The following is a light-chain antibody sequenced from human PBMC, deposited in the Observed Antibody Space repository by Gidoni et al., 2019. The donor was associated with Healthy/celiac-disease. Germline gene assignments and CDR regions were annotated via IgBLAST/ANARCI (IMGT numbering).Light chain of an antibody. J-gene: IGKJ4*01. CDR3: QQYNNWPLT. Sequence: IVMTQSPATLSVSPGERATLSCRASQSVSSNLAWYQQKPGQAPRLLIYGASTRATGIPARFSGSGSGTEFTLTISSLQSGDFAVYYCQQYNNWPLTVGGGTKVEIK. CDR2: GAS. CDR1: QSVSSN. V-gene: IGKV3-15*01.